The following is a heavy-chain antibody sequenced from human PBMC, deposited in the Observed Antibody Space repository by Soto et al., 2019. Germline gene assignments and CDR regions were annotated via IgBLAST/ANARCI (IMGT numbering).Heavy chain of an antibody. CDR3: ARTYYYDSSGYLGSQNYYYGMDV. CDR1: GGSISSYY. CDR2: IYYSGST. V-gene: IGHV4-59*01. J-gene: IGHJ6*02. D-gene: IGHD3-22*01. Sequence: PSETLSLTCTVSGGSISSYYWSWIRQPPGKGLEWIGYIYYSGSTNYNPSLKSRVTISVDTSKNQFSLKLSSVTAADTAVYYCARTYYYDSSGYLGSQNYYYGMDVWGQGTTVTVSS.